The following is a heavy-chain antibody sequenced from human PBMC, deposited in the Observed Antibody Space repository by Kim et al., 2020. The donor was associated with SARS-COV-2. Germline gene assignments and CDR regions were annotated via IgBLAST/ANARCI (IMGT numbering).Heavy chain of an antibody. CDR3: AKDSGLRFPTDALDI. D-gene: IGHD3-3*01. J-gene: IGHJ3*02. Sequence: DSVKGRFTISRDNAKNSLYLQMNSLRAEDTALYYCAKDSGLRFPTDALDIWGQGTMVTVSS. V-gene: IGHV3-9*01.